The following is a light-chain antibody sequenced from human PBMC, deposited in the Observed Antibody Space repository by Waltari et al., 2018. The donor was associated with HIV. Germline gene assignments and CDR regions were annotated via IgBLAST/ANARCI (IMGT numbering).Light chain of an antibody. CDR1: QSVNSY. CDR3: QQRSTSIT. V-gene: IGKV3-11*01. J-gene: IGKJ5*01. CDR2: DAS. Sequence: EIVLTQSPATLSLSPGERATLSCRASQSVNSYLAWYQQKPGQAPRLLIYDASNRASGIPARFSGSGSGTGFTLTISSLEPEDFAVYYCQQRSTSITFGQGTRLDIK.